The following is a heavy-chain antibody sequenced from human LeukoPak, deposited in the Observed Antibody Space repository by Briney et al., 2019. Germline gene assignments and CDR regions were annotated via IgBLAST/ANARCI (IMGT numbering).Heavy chain of an antibody. CDR2: MNPNSGNT. D-gene: IGHD3-10*01. CDR1: GYTFTSYD. V-gene: IGHV1-8*01. J-gene: IGHJ3*02. Sequence: ASVKVSCKASGYTFTSYDINWVRQATGQGLEWMGWMNPNSGNTGYAQKFQGRVTMTRNTSISTAYMELSSLRSDDTAVYYCARARQVLLWFGEFGDAFDIWGQGTMVTVSS. CDR3: ARARQVLLWFGEFGDAFDI.